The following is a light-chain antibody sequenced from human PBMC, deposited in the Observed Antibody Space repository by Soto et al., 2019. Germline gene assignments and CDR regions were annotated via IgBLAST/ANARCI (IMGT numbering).Light chain of an antibody. CDR1: SSNIGAGYD. J-gene: IGLJ1*01. V-gene: IGLV1-40*01. CDR2: GST. Sequence: QSVLSQPPSVSGAPGQRVTISFTGSSSNIGAGYDAHWFQQVPGTAPKLLIYGSTNRPSGVPDRFSGSKSGTSASLAITGLQAEDEADYYCQSYDSSLGGNYVFGTGTRSPS. CDR3: QSYDSSLGGNYV.